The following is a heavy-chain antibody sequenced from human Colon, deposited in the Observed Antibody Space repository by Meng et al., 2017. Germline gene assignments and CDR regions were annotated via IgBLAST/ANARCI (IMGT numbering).Heavy chain of an antibody. CDR1: GWLFSGYY. J-gene: IGHJ3*02. Sequence: PQHWGAVLFSPSETLSRNCAVNGWLFSGYYWTCIRQPPGKGLEWIGDIVHSGYIKDNPSLMTRVTMSVDTSTNSFSLTLCSVTAPDTAIYYCAFVEAGTHPGAFNIWGQGTMVTVSS. D-gene: IGHD1-7*01. V-gene: IGHV4-34*12. CDR3: AFVEAGTHPGAFNI. CDR2: IVHSGYI.